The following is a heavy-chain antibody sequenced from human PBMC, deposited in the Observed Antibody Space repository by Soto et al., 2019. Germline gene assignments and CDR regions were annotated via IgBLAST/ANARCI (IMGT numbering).Heavy chain of an antibody. J-gene: IGHJ4*02. CDR3: AREALVSIAAADSYYFDY. CDR1: GGSISSYY. CDR2: IYYSGST. D-gene: IGHD6-13*01. Sequence: SETLSLTCTVSGGSISSYYWSWIRQPPGKGLEWIGYIYYSGSTNYNPSLKSRVTISVDTSKNQFSLKLSSVTAADTAVYYCAREALVSIAAADSYYFDYWGQGTLVTVSS. V-gene: IGHV4-59*01.